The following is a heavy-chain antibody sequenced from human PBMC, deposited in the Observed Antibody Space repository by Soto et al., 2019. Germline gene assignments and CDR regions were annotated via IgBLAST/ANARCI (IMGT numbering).Heavy chain of an antibody. J-gene: IGHJ6*02. V-gene: IGHV3-48*02. CDR1: GFTFSSYS. Sequence: GGSLRLSCAASGFTFSSYSMNWVRQAPGKGLEWVSYISSSSSTIYYADSVKGRFTISRDNAKNSLYLQMNSLRDEDTAVYYCARDWVVATIHYYYYDMDVWGQGTTVTVSS. CDR2: ISSSSSTI. CDR3: ARDWVVATIHYYYYDMDV. D-gene: IGHD5-12*01.